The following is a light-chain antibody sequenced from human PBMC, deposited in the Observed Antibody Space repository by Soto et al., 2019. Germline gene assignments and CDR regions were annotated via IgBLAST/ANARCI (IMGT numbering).Light chain of an antibody. V-gene: IGKV3D-15*01. Sequence: EIVMTQSPATLSMSPGEGATLSCRASQSIANNLAWYQQRPGQAPRLLIYGASTRATGIPARFSGSGSGTEFTLSINRLQSEDFATYFCQQTYRTPDTFGQGTKLEIK. J-gene: IGKJ2*01. CDR3: QQTYRTPDT. CDR2: GAS. CDR1: QSIANN.